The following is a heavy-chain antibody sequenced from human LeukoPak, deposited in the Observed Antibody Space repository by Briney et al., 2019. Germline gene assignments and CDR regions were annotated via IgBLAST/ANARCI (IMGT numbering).Heavy chain of an antibody. J-gene: IGHJ5*02. CDR3: ARQYQLLSWFDP. Sequence: ASVKVSCKASGYTFTGYYMHWVRQAPGQGLEWMGWINPNSGGTNYAQKFQGRVTMTRGTSISTAYMELSRLRSDDTAVYYCARQYQLLSWFDPWGQGTLVTVSS. CDR1: GYTFTGYY. CDR2: INPNSGGT. V-gene: IGHV1-2*02. D-gene: IGHD2-2*01.